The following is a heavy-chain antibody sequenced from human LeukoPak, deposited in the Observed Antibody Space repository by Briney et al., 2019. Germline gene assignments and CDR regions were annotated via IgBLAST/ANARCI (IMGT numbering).Heavy chain of an antibody. V-gene: IGHV3-30*02. Sequence: PGGSLRLSCAASGFTFSSYGMHWVRQAPGKGLEGVAFIRYDGSNKYYADSVKGRFTISRDNSKNTLYLQMNSLRAEDTAVYYCAKDFQGRAADTLYYYYYYMDVWGKGTTVTISS. J-gene: IGHJ6*03. CDR1: GFTFSSYG. D-gene: IGHD6-13*01. CDR2: IRYDGSNK. CDR3: AKDFQGRAADTLYYYYYYMDV.